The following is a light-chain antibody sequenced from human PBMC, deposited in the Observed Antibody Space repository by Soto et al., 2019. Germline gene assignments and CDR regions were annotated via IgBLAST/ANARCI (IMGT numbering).Light chain of an antibody. CDR3: SSYTTSSTHVV. CDR2: DVS. CDR1: SSDVGSYNY. Sequence: QSALTQPASVSGSPGQSITISCTGTSSDVGSYNYVSWYQQHPGKAPKLLIYDVSNRPSGVSYRFSGSKSGNTASLTISGLQAEEEADYYGSSYTTSSTHVVFGGGTKLTVL. J-gene: IGLJ2*01. V-gene: IGLV2-14*01.